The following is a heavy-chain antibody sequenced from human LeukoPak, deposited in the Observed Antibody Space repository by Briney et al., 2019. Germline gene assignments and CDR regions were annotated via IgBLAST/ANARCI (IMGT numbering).Heavy chain of an antibody. D-gene: IGHD5-18*01. V-gene: IGHV1-2*02. CDR2: INPNSGGT. J-gene: IGHJ5*01. CDR3: ARPGVTPDTNWFDS. Sequence: ASVKVSCKASGYTFTDYYVHWVRRAPGQGLEWMGWINPNSGGTIYVQKFQGRVTMTRDTSISTAYMELGRLKSDDTAVYYCARPGVTPDTNWFDSWGQGTLVTVSS. CDR1: GYTFTDYY.